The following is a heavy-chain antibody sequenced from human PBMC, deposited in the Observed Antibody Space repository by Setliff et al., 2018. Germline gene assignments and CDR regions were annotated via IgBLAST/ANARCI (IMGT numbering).Heavy chain of an antibody. CDR1: GGSINSGSYY. Sequence: SETLSLTCTVSGGSINSGSYYWSWIRQPAGKGLEWIGHIYTSGTTKYNPSLKSRVTMSLDTSKNQFSLKLTSVTAADTAVYYCASYRQDVNYWGQGTLVTVSS. D-gene: IGHD4-4*01. CDR3: ASYRQDVNY. CDR2: IYTSGTT. V-gene: IGHV4-61*09. J-gene: IGHJ4*02.